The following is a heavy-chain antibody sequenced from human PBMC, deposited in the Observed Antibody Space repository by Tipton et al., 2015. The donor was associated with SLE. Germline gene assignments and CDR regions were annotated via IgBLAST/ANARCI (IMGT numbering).Heavy chain of an antibody. CDR3: PIYYHDSTGLHWFDP. CDR1: GDSINSDGYF. D-gene: IGHD3-22*01. CDR2: IYYSGST. Sequence: TLSLTCTVSGDSINSDGYFWTWIRQPPGKGLEWIGYIYYSGSTYYNPSLKSRVTISLDMSKNQFSLRLSSVTAADTAVYYCPIYYHDSTGLHWFDPWGQGTLVTVSS. J-gene: IGHJ5*02. V-gene: IGHV4-31*03.